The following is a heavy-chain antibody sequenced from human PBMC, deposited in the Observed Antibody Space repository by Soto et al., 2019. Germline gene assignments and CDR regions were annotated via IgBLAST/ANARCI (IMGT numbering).Heavy chain of an antibody. CDR1: GDSFNDYY. J-gene: IGHJ6*03. CDR2: INPNSGVT. CDR3: ARESGGATAALDYYYFYMDV. V-gene: IGHV1-2*04. D-gene: IGHD5-12*01. Sequence: QVQLVQSGAEVRKPGASVTVSCRSSGDSFNDYYIHWVRQAPGQGLEWMGWINPNSGVTKYAQKFQGWVSMTRDTSIRTVYMQLSRLISDDTAVYYCARESGGATAALDYYYFYMDVWGTGTTVTVSS.